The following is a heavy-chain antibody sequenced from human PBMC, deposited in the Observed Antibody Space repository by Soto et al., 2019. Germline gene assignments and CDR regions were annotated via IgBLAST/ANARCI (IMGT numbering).Heavy chain of an antibody. CDR2: ISVKKGDT. J-gene: IGHJ6*02. CDR3: ARDAAYNGSGGGLYGMDV. Sequence: QVQLVQSGPEVKKPGASVKVSCKASGYSFTRHGVSWVRQAPGEGLEWMGWISVKKGDTNYAQKFQGRVTLTTDTSTATAYMELRSLGSDDTAVYYCARDAAYNGSGGGLYGMDVWGQGTTVTASS. V-gene: IGHV1-18*01. D-gene: IGHD3-10*01. CDR1: GYSFTRHG.